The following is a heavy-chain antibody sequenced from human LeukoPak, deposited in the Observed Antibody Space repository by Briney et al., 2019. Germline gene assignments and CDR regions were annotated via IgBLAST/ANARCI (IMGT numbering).Heavy chain of an antibody. CDR2: ISAYNGNT. Sequence: ASVKVSCKASGYTFNNYAISWVRQAPGQGLEWMGWISAYNGNTNYAQNFQGRVTMTRDTSTSTVYMELSSLRSEDTAVYYCARWAGARPGGYYDFWTGPYDYWGQGSLVTVSS. V-gene: IGHV1-18*01. D-gene: IGHD3-3*01. J-gene: IGHJ4*02. CDR1: GYTFNNYA. CDR3: ARWAGARPGGYYDFWTGPYDY.